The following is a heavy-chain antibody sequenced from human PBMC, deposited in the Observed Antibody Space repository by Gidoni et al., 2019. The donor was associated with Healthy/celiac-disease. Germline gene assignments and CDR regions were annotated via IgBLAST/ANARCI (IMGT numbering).Heavy chain of an antibody. CDR2: IFSNDEK. Sequence: QVTLKESGPVLVKPTETLPLTCTVSGFSLSNARMGVSWIRQPPGKALEWLAHIFSNDEKSYSTSLKSRLTISKDTSKSQVVLTMTNMDPVDTATYYCARATYSSGWFYFDYWGQGTLVTVSS. V-gene: IGHV2-26*01. D-gene: IGHD6-19*01. CDR1: GFSLSNARMG. J-gene: IGHJ4*02. CDR3: ARATYSSGWFYFDY.